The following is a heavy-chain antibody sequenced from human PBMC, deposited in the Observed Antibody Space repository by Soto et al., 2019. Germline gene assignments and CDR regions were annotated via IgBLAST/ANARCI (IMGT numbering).Heavy chain of an antibody. CDR1: GFAFSSHP. CDR3: ARRAFGISRSFDL. CDR2: ISDGGDLT. D-gene: IGHD3-16*01. J-gene: IGHJ3*01. V-gene: IGHV3-23*01. Sequence: GGSLRLSCAASGFAFSSHPMSWVRQAPERGLEWVSGISDGGDLTYNADSVKGRFTISRDNSKNILFLQMNSLRAEDTALYYCARRAFGISRSFDLWGQGTLVTVSS.